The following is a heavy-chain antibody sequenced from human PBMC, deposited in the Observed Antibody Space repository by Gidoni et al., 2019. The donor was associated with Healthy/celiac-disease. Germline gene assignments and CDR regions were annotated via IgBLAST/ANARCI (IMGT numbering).Heavy chain of an antibody. V-gene: IGHV3-30*18. Sequence: SGGGVVQPGRSLRLSCAASGFTFSSYGMHWVRQAPGKGLEWVAVISYDGSNKYYAASVKGRFTISRDNSKNTLYLQMNSLRAEDTAVYYCAKDRENYDFWTPTDYWGQGTLVTVS. CDR1: GFTFSSYG. CDR3: AKDRENYDFWTPTDY. J-gene: IGHJ4*02. CDR2: ISYDGSNK. D-gene: IGHD3-3*01.